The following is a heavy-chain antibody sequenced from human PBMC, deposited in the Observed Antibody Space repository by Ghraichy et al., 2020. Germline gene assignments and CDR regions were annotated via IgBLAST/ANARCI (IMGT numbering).Heavy chain of an antibody. CDR2: ISHDGARK. CDR3: AKGYCSGTSCHFEGYYYSPMDV. J-gene: IGHJ6*02. V-gene: IGHV3-30-3*01. Sequence: LSLTCAASGFNMTSRAMHWVRQAPGKGLEWVAIISHDGARKMYAASVEGRFTVSRATADNTLALQMDNLRPDDTATYYCAKGYCSGTSCHFEGYYYSPMDVWRQGTRAIV. D-gene: IGHD2-15*01. CDR1: GFNMTSRA.